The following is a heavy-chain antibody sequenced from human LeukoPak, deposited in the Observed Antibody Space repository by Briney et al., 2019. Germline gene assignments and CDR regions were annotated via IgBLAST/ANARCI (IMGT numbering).Heavy chain of an antibody. D-gene: IGHD3-3*01. Sequence: ASVKVSCKASGGTFSSYAISWVRQAPGQGLEWMGGIIPIFGTANYAQKFQGRVTITTDESTSTAYMELSSLRSEDTAVYYCARAATDPQISDYDFWSGPLGENWFDPWGQGTLVTVSS. J-gene: IGHJ5*02. CDR2: IIPIFGTA. CDR3: ARAATDPQISDYDFWSGPLGENWFDP. V-gene: IGHV1-69*05. CDR1: GGTFSSYA.